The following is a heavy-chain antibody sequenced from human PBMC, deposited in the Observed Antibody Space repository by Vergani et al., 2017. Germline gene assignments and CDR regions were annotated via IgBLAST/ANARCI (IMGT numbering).Heavy chain of an antibody. CDR1: GFIFSTYA. Sequence: EVQLLESGGDLVQPGGSLRLSCTASGFIFSTYAMSWVRQAPGKGLEWVSGISASGALTYYADSVKGRVTISRDNSKNTLYLQMNSLRVENTAVYYCARAYGRNDWFDYGGQRTLVTVSS. CDR3: ARAYGRNDWFDY. V-gene: IGHV3-23*01. J-gene: IGHJ4*02. D-gene: IGHD3-9*01. CDR2: ISASGALT.